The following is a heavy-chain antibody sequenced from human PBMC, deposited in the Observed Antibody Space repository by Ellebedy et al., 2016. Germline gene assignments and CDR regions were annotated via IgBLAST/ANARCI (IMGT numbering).Heavy chain of an antibody. CDR3: ARGNAVPGLEPLDY. CDR2: LYSGGST. J-gene: IGHJ4*02. Sequence: GESLKISCAASGFTVSSNYMSWVRQAPGKGLEWVSVLYSGGSTFYADSVKGRFTISRDNSKNTLYLQMNSLRAEDTAVYYCARGNAVPGLEPLDYWGQGTLVTVSS. CDR1: GFTVSSNY. V-gene: IGHV3-66*01. D-gene: IGHD6-19*01.